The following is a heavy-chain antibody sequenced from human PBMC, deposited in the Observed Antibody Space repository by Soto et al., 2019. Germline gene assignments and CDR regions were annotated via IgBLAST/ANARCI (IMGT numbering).Heavy chain of an antibody. V-gene: IGHV1-8*01. Sequence: GASVKVSCKASGYTFTSYDINWVRQATGQGLEWMGWMNPNSGNTGYAQKFQGRVTMTTDTSTSTAYMELRSLTSDDTAVYYCARLGGSYAVPHFDYWGQGTLVTVSS. CDR3: ARLGGSYAVPHFDY. CDR2: MNPNSGNT. D-gene: IGHD1-26*01. CDR1: GYTFTSYD. J-gene: IGHJ4*02.